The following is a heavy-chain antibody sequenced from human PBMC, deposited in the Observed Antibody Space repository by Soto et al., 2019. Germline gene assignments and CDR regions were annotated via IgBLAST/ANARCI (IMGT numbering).Heavy chain of an antibody. Sequence: HPGGSLRLSCAASGFTFSSYGMHWVRQAPGKGLEWVAVIWYDGSNKYYADSVKGRFTISRDNSKNTLYLQMNSLRAEDTAVYYCARVLRERVPEADSSSWYRKSRYYYYGMDVWGQGTTVTVSS. CDR2: IWYDGSNK. D-gene: IGHD6-13*01. CDR3: ARVLRERVPEADSSSWYRKSRYYYYGMDV. CDR1: GFTFSSYG. V-gene: IGHV3-33*01. J-gene: IGHJ6*02.